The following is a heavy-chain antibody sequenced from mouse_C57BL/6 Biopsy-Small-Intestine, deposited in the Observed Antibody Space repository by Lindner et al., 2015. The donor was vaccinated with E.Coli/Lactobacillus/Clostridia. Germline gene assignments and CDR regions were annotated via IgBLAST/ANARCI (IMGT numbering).Heavy chain of an antibody. CDR1: GFSLTSLG. CDR3: ASARGDGSFAY. D-gene: IGHD2-3*01. Sequence: VQLQESGPGLVAPSQSLSITCTVSGFSLTSLGVDWVRQSPGKGLEWLGVIWGVGSTNYNSALKSRLSISKDNSKSQVFLKMDSLQTDDTAMYYCASARGDGSFAYWGQGTLVTVSA. V-gene: IGHV2-6*01. CDR2: IWGVGST. J-gene: IGHJ3*01.